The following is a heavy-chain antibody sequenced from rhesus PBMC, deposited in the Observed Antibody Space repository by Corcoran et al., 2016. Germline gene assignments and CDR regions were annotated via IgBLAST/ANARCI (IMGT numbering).Heavy chain of an antibody. Sequence: QVQLQESGPGVVKPSEPLSLTCAVSGGSLRDSYRWSWSRQPPGKGPGWIGYIYGSSTSPNYNPSLKSRVTISKDTSKNQFSLKLSSVTAADTAVYYCARGQAYCSSTYCHDYWGQGVLVTVSS. V-gene: IGHV4S10*01. D-gene: IGHD2-15*01. J-gene: IGHJ4*01. CDR3: ARGQAYCSSTYCHDY. CDR2: IYGSSTSP. CDR1: GGSLRDSYR.